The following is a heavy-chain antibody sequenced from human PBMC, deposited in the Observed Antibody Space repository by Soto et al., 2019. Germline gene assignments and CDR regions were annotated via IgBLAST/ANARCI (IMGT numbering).Heavy chain of an antibody. CDR3: AREENCSGGTCYSEYFHS. V-gene: IGHV1-46*01. CDR2: VNPSGGST. Sequence: ASVKVSCKASGYLFTAYSMHWVRLAPGQGLEWMGVVNPSGGSTKYAQNFQGRVTMTRDTSTTTIYMELSSLRSDDTAIYYCAREENCSGGTCYSEYFHSWGQGTLVTVSS. CDR1: GYLFTAYS. D-gene: IGHD2-15*01. J-gene: IGHJ1*01.